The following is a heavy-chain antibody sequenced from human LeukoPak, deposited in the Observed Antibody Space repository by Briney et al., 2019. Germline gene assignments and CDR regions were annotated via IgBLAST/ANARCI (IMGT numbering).Heavy chain of an antibody. J-gene: IGHJ4*02. D-gene: IGHD5-24*01. Sequence: SVKVSCEASGGTFSSYAISWGREAPGQGLEWMGGIIPIFGTANYAQKFQGRVTITTDESTSTAYMELSSLRSEDTAVYYCARGDGYNYFDYWGQGTLVTVSS. CDR2: IIPIFGTA. CDR1: GGTFSSYA. V-gene: IGHV1-69*05. CDR3: ARGDGYNYFDY.